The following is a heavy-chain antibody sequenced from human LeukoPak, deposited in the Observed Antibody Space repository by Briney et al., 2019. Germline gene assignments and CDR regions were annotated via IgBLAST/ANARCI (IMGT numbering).Heavy chain of an antibody. Sequence: ASVKVSCKASGYTFTAYYIHWVRQAPAQGLEWMGWINPNSGGTEYAQKFQGRVTLTRDTSINTAYMELSRLRSDDTAVYYCASFYAPDRGIESQNLVTVYWGQGTLVSVSS. V-gene: IGHV1-2*02. J-gene: IGHJ4*02. CDR3: ASFYAPDRGIESQNLVTVY. CDR2: INPNSGGT. D-gene: IGHD2/OR15-2a*01. CDR1: GYTFTAYY.